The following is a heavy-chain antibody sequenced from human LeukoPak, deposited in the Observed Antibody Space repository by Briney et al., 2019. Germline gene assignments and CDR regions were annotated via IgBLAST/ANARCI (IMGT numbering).Heavy chain of an antibody. CDR1: GLTFRNFW. D-gene: IGHD3-10*01. J-gene: IGHJ4*02. CDR3: ARSYGHSIDY. CDR2: IKQDGSGQ. V-gene: IGHV3-7*01. Sequence: PGGSLRLSCAASGLTFRNFWMCWVRQAPGKGLEWVATIKQDGSGQYYVDSVKGRFTISRDNAQNSLYLQMNNLRAEDTAVYYCARSYGHSIDYWGQGTLVTVSP.